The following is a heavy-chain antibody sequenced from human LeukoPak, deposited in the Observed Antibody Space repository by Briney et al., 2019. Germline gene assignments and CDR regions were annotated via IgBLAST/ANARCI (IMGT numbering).Heavy chain of an antibody. Sequence: PSETLSLTCTVSGGSISSYYWSWIRQPPGKGLEWIGYIYYSGSTNYNPSLQSRVTISVDTSKNQFSLKLSSVTAADTAVYYCARDRRELGFDYWGQGTLVTVSS. CDR1: GGSISSYY. D-gene: IGHD1-26*01. V-gene: IGHV4-59*01. CDR2: IYYSGST. J-gene: IGHJ4*02. CDR3: ARDRRELGFDY.